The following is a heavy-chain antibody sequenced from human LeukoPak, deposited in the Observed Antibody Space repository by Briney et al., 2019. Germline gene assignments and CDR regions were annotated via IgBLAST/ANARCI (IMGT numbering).Heavy chain of an antibody. CDR3: ARRVRYPSYGMDV. J-gene: IGHJ6*02. CDR2: IWYDGSNK. D-gene: IGHD3-9*01. CDR1: GFTLSSYG. Sequence: GGSLRLSCAASGFTLSSYGMHWVRQAPGKGLEWVAVIWYDGSNKYYADFVKGRFTISRDNSKNTLYLQMNSLRAEDTAVYYCARRVRYPSYGMDVWGQGTTVTVSS. V-gene: IGHV3-33*01.